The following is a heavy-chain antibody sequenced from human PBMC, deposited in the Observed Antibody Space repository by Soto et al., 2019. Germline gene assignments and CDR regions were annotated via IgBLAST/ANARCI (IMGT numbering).Heavy chain of an antibody. V-gene: IGHV1-3*01. J-gene: IGHJ5*02. D-gene: IGHD2-2*01. CDR1: GYTFTSYA. Sequence: ASVKVSCKASGYTFTSYAMHWVRQAPGQRLEWMGWINAGNGNTKYSQKFQGRVTITRDTSASTAYMELSSLRSEDTAVYYCARGEYCISASCYPSSWFDPWGQGTPVTVSS. CDR3: ARGEYCISASCYPSSWFDP. CDR2: INAGNGNT.